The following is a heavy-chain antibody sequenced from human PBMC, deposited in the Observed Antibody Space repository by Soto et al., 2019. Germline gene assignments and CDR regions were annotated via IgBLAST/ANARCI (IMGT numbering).Heavy chain of an antibody. V-gene: IGHV1-18*01. Sequence: ASVKVSCKASGYSFTSYGISWVRQAPGQGLEWMGWISAYNGNTKYAQKVQGRVTMTTDASTSTAYMELRSLRSDDTAVYYCAREPNYFDYWGQGTLVTVSS. J-gene: IGHJ4*02. CDR2: ISAYNGNT. CDR1: GYSFTSYG. CDR3: AREPNYFDY.